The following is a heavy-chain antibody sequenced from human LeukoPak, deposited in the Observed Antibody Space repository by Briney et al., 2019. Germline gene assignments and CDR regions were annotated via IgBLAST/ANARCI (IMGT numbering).Heavy chain of an antibody. V-gene: IGHV4-39*01. J-gene: IGHJ4*02. Sequence: SETLSLTCTVSGGSISSSSYYWGWIRQPPGKGLEWIGSIYYSGSTYYNPSLKSRVTISVDTSKNQFSLKLSSVTAADTAVYYCARSYYDSSGYYGKFDYWGQGTLVSVSS. CDR3: ARSYYDSSGYYGKFDY. CDR2: IYYSGST. D-gene: IGHD3-22*01. CDR1: GGSISSSSYY.